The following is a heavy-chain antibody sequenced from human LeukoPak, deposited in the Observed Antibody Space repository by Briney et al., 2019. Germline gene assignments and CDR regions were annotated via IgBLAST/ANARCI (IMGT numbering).Heavy chain of an antibody. Sequence: PRGSLRLSCAASGFTFSSYAMSWVRQAPGKGLEWVSAISGSGGSTYYADSVEGRFTISRDNSKNTLYLQMNSLRAEDTAVYYCAKEAWFGEFRGEDWFDPWGQGTLVAVSS. D-gene: IGHD3-10*01. CDR2: ISGSGGST. J-gene: IGHJ5*02. V-gene: IGHV3-23*01. CDR1: GFTFSSYA. CDR3: AKEAWFGEFRGEDWFDP.